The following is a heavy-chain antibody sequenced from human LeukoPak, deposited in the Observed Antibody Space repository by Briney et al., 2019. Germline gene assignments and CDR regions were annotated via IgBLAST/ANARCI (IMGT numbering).Heavy chain of an antibody. CDR1: GFTVSSNF. Sequence: TGGSLRLSCAVSGFTVSSNFMSWVRQAPGKGPEWVSVIYTSGITYYADSVRGRFSISRDNSKNTLYLQMDSLTVEDTAVYYCAREDAGGTYSFDYWGQGILVTASS. V-gene: IGHV3-66*01. CDR2: IYTSGIT. J-gene: IGHJ4*02. CDR3: AREDAGGTYSFDY. D-gene: IGHD1-26*01.